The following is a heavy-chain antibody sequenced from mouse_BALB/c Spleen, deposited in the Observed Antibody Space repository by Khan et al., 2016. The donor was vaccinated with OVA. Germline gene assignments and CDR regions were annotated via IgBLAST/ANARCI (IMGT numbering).Heavy chain of an antibody. CDR2: IWGGGST. CDR1: GFSLSDYG. V-gene: IGHV2-6-5*01. CDR3: AKGVLSYYYTLDY. Sequence: VQLQESGPGLVAPSQNLSLTCTVSGFSLSDYGVSWIRQPPGKGLEWLGVIWGGGSTYYNSDLKSRLSISKDNSKSQVFLKMSSLQSDDTALFYCAKGVLSYYYTLDYWGQGTSVTVSS. J-gene: IGHJ4*01.